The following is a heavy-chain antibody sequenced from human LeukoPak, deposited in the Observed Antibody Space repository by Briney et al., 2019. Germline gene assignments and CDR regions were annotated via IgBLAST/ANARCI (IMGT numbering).Heavy chain of an antibody. V-gene: IGHV3-7*01. CDR3: ARESTLQINWFDP. D-gene: IGHD1-1*01. Sequence: GGSLRLSCAASGFTFSTYWMSWVRQAPGRGLEWVANIKQDGSEKYYVDSVKGRFTISRDNAKNSLYLQMSSLRAEDTAVYYCARESTLQINWFDPWGQGTLLTVSS. J-gene: IGHJ5*02. CDR2: IKQDGSEK. CDR1: GFTFSTYW.